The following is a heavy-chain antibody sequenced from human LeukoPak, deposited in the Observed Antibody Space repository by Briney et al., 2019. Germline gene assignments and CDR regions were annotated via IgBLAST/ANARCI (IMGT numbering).Heavy chain of an antibody. CDR3: ARVGYSNSYDC. CDR1: GYTFTNFD. J-gene: IGHJ4*02. Sequence: ASMKVSCKASGYTFTNFDINWVRQATGQGLEWMGWMNPNTGNAGYAQKFQDRVTITWDASISTAYMDLSSLRSEDTAVYYCARVGYSNSYDCWGQGTLVTVSS. V-gene: IGHV1-8*03. CDR2: MNPNTGNA. D-gene: IGHD1-26*01.